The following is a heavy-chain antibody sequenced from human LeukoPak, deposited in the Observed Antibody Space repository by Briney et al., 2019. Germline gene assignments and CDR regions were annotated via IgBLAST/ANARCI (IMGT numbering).Heavy chain of an antibody. J-gene: IGHJ4*02. CDR1: GGSISSYY. V-gene: IGHV4-59*01. CDR2: IYYSGST. D-gene: IGHD1-26*01. CDR3: ARGRDSGSYTDFDY. Sequence: SETLPLTCTVFGGSISSYYWSWIRQPPGKGLEWIGYIYYSGSTNYNPSLKSRVTISVDTSKNRFSLKLSSVTAADTAVYYCARGRDSGSYTDFDYWGQGTLVTVSS.